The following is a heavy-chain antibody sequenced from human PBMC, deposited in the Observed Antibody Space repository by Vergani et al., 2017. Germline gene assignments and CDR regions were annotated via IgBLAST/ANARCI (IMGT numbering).Heavy chain of an antibody. CDR2: IRYDGSNK. D-gene: IGHD6-13*01. J-gene: IGHJ4*02. CDR1: GFTFSSYG. V-gene: IGHV3-30*02. CDR3: AKVYGSTWYSYYFDY. Sequence: QVQLVESGGGVVQPGGSLRLSCAASGFTFSSYGMHWVRQAPGKGLEWVAFIRYDGSNKYYADSVTGRFTISRDNSTNTLYLQMNSLRAEDTAVYYCAKVYGSTWYSYYFDYWGQGTLVTVSS.